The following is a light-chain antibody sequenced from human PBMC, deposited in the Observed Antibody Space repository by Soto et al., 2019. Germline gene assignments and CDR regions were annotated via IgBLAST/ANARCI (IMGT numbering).Light chain of an antibody. CDR3: QQYDIWPPWT. Sequence: EIEMTQSPATLSVSPGERATLSCRSSQSVGRKLAWYQQQHGQGPRLLIYDASNRAMGVPARFSGSGSGTAFTLTISSLQSEDVAVYHCQQYDIWPPWTFGQGPKVEI. CDR2: DAS. V-gene: IGKV3-15*01. J-gene: IGKJ1*01. CDR1: QSVGRK.